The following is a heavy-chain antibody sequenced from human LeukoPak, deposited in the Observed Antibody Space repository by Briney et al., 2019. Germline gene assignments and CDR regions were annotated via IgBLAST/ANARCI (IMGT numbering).Heavy chain of an antibody. CDR3: ARGLWFGESH. V-gene: IGHV3-9*01. CDR2: ISWNSGSI. D-gene: IGHD3-10*01. J-gene: IGHJ4*02. Sequence: PGSSLRLSCAASGFTFDDYAMHWVRQAPGKGLEWVSGISWNSGSIGYADSVKGRFTISRDNAKNSLYLQMNSLRAEDTAVYYCARGLWFGESHWGQGTLVTVSS. CDR1: GFTFDDYA.